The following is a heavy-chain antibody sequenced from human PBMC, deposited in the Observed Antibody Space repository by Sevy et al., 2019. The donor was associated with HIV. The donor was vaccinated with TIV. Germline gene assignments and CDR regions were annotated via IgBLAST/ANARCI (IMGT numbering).Heavy chain of an antibody. V-gene: IGHV3-7*01. J-gene: IGHJ4*02. Sequence: GGSLRLSCAASGFTFGDYWLTWVRQVPGKGLEWVANIKQGGSETYYADSVKGRFSISRDNAKNSLYLQMNSLRAEDTAVYDWARCQPDNYYHDGAVYYGLLFDHWGQGALVTVSS. CDR3: ARCQPDNYYHDGAVYYGLLFDH. D-gene: IGHD3-9*01. CDR2: IKQGGSET. CDR1: GFTFGDYW.